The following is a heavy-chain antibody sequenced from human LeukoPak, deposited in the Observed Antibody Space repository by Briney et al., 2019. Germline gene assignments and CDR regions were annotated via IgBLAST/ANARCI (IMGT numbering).Heavy chain of an antibody. J-gene: IGHJ4*02. CDR2: ISYDGSNK. Sequence: GGSLRLSCAASGFTFSSYGMHWVRQAPGKGLEWVAVISYDGSNKYYADSVKGRFTISRDNAKNSLYLQMNSLRAEDTAVYYCARVSPPHWGQGTLVTVSS. CDR1: GFTFSSYG. V-gene: IGHV3-30*03. CDR3: ARVSPPH.